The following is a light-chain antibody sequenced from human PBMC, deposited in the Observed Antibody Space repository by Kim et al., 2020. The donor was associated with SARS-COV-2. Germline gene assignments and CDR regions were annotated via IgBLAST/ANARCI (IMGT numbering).Light chain of an antibody. J-gene: IGLJ3*02. CDR3: QSYDDNSLV. CDR2: EDN. CDR1: RGSIASNY. Sequence: GTTVTISCTRSRGSIASNYVHWYQQRPGSAPTSVMYEDNQRPSGVPTRFSGSIDSSSNSASLTISGLKTEDEAEYYCQSYDDNSLVFGGGTQLTVL. V-gene: IGLV6-57*03.